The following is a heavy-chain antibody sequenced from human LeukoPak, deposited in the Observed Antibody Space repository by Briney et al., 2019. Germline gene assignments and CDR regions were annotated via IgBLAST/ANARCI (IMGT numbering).Heavy chain of an antibody. D-gene: IGHD2-2*01. Sequence: GGSLRLSCAASGFTFSSCGMHWVRQAPGKGLEWVAVIWYDGSNKYYADSVKGRFTISRDNSKNTLYLQMNSLRAEDTAVYYCAKVGDIVVVPSADYYMDVWGKGTTVTVSS. V-gene: IGHV3-30*02. CDR2: IWYDGSNK. CDR3: AKVGDIVVVPSADYYMDV. CDR1: GFTFSSCG. J-gene: IGHJ6*03.